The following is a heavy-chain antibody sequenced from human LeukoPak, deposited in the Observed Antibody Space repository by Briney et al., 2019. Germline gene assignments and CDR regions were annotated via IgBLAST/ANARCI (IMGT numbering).Heavy chain of an antibody. CDR3: ARDLYGDYGFFDY. V-gene: IGHV1-46*01. CDR1: GYTFTSYY. J-gene: IGHJ4*02. D-gene: IGHD4-17*01. CDR2: INPSGGST. Sequence: EASVTVPCKASGYTFTSYYMHWVRQAPGQGLEWMGIINPSGGSTSYAQKFQGRVTMTRDTSTSTVYMELSSLRSEDTAVYYCARDLYGDYGFFDYWGQGTLVTVSS.